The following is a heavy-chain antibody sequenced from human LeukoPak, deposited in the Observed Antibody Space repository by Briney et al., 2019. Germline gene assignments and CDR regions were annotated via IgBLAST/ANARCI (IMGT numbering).Heavy chain of an antibody. V-gene: IGHV3-11*04. CDR3: VRKPPDY. CDR1: GFTFSDYY. Sequence: GGSLRLSCEASGFTFSDYYMSWIRQAPGKGLEWVSYISSGSTIYYADSVKGRFTISRDNAKNSLYLQMNSLRVEDTAVYYCVRKPPDYWGQGTLVTVSS. CDR2: ISSGSTI. J-gene: IGHJ4*02.